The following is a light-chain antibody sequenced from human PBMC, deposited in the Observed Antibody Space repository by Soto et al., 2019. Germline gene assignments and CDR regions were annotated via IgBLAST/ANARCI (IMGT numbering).Light chain of an antibody. V-gene: IGKV1-5*01. CDR3: QQYNSYSWT. Sequence: DLQMTQSPSTLSASVGDRVTITCRASQSISSWLAWYQQKPRKAPKLLIDDASSLESGVPSRFSGSGSGTEFTLTISSLQPDDFATYYCQQYNSYSWTFGQGTKV. CDR1: QSISSW. CDR2: DAS. J-gene: IGKJ1*01.